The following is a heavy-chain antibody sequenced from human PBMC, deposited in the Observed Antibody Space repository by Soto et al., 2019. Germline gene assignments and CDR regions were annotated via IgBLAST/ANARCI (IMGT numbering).Heavy chain of an antibody. CDR2: INHSGST. J-gene: IGHJ6*02. Sequence: SETLSLTCAVYGGSLSGYSWSWIRQPPGKGLEWIGEINHSGSTNYNPSLKSRVTISVDTSKNQFSLKLSSVTAADTAVYYCARIGGPTSKYYYYYGMDVWGQGTTVTVSS. CDR1: GGSLSGYS. D-gene: IGHD2-15*01. V-gene: IGHV4-34*01. CDR3: ARIGGPTSKYYYYYGMDV.